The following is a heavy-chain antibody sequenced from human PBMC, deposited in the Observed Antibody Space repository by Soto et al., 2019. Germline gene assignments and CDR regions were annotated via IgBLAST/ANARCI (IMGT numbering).Heavy chain of an antibody. CDR3: ARDGVGGTVFFGYIDY. CDR1: EITFSGYG. V-gene: IGHV3-33*01. D-gene: IGHD1-26*01. J-gene: IGHJ4*02. CDR2: IRFDGGNI. Sequence: GGSLRLSCAVFEITFSGYGMHWVRQAPGKGLEWVAVIRFDGGNIHYADSVKGRFTISRDNSKNTLYLQMDSLRAEDTAVYYCARDGVGGTVFFGYIDYWGQGALVTVSS.